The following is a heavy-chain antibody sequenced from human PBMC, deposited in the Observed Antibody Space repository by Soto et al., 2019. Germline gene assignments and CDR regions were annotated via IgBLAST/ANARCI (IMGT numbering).Heavy chain of an antibody. CDR3: ARGREYYGSGSYYNVMSRHSAHYYYYGMDV. Sequence: SETLSLTCTVSGGSSRSGDCYWSWIRQPPGKGLEWIGNIYYSGSTNYNPSLKSRVTISVDTSKNQFSLKLSSVTAADTAVYYCARGREYYGSGSYYNVMSRHSAHYYYYGMDVWGQGTTVTVSS. J-gene: IGHJ6*02. D-gene: IGHD3-10*01. CDR2: IYYSGST. CDR1: GGSSRSGDCY. V-gene: IGHV4-30-4*01.